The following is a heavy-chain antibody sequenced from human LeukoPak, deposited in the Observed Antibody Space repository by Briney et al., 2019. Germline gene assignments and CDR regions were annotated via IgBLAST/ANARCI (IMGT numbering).Heavy chain of an antibody. D-gene: IGHD6-13*01. CDR3: AKILVSSAAGRFDY. CDR2: IRGSGGST. Sequence: PGGSLRLSCAASGFTLSSYAMSWVRHAPEKGVEWVSAIRGSGGSTYYAHSVKGRVTISRDNSKNRLYLQMNSLRAEDRAVYYCAKILVSSAAGRFDYWGQGTLVTVSS. V-gene: IGHV3-23*01. J-gene: IGHJ4*02. CDR1: GFTLSSYA.